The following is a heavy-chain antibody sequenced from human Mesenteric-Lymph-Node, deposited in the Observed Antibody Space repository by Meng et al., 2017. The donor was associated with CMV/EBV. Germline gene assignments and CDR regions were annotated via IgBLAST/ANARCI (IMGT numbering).Heavy chain of an antibody. CDR3: AKAGGYGSGSYYNFDY. CDR1: GFTFDNYA. D-gene: IGHD3-10*01. V-gene: IGHV3-9*01. CDR2: ITWNSGII. Sequence: SLKISCAASGFTFDNYAMHWVRQAPGKGLEWVSGITWNSGIIAYADSVKGRFTISRDNAKNSLYLQMNSLRAEDTALYYCAKAGGYGSGSYYNFDYWGQGTLVTVSS. J-gene: IGHJ4*02.